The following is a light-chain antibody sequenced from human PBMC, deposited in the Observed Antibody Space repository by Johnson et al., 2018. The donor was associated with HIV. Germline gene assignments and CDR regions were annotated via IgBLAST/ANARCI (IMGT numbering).Light chain of an antibody. Sequence: QSVLTQPPSVSAAPGQKVTISCSGSSSNIVNNRVSWYQQLPGTAPKLLIYDNNKRPSGIPDRFSGSKSGTSATLGITGLQTGDEADYYCGTWDNSLSAYVFGTGTKVT. CDR2: DNN. CDR3: GTWDNSLSAYV. V-gene: IGLV1-51*01. J-gene: IGLJ1*01. CDR1: SSNIVNNR.